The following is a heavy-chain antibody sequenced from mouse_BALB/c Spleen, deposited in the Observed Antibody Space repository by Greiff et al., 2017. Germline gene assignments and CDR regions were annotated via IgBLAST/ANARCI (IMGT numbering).Heavy chain of an antibody. V-gene: IGHV3-5*02. Sequence: EVKLQESGPGLVKPSQTVSLTCTVTGISITTGNYRWSWIRQFPGNKLEWIGYIYYSGTITYNPSLTSRTTITRDTSKNQFFLEMNSLTAEDTATYYCARERGGYFDYWGQGTTLTVSS. J-gene: IGHJ2*01. CDR2: IYYSGTI. CDR1: GISITTGNYR. CDR3: ARERGGYFDY.